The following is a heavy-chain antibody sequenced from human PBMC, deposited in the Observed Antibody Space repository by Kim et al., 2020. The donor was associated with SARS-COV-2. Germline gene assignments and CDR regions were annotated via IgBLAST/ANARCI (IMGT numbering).Heavy chain of an antibody. Sequence: SETLSLTCTVSGGSISSSSYYWGWIRQPAGKGLEWMGSIYYSGSTYYNPSIKSRVTITEDTSKNQFSLNLSSVTAADTAVYYCARKKVVTAIPYNWFDPWGQGTLVTVSS. D-gene: IGHD2-21*02. CDR2: IYYSGST. V-gene: IGHV4-39*01. CDR1: GGSISSSSYY. CDR3: ARKKVVTAIPYNWFDP. J-gene: IGHJ5*02.